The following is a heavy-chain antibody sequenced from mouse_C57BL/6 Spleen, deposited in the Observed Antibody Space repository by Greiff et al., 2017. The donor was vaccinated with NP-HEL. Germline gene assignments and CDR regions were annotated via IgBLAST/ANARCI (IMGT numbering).Heavy chain of an antibody. Sequence: VQLQQSGPELVKPGASVKISCKASGYTFTDYYMNWVKQSHGKSLEWIGDINPNNGGTSYNQKFKGKATLTVDKSSSTAYMELRSLTSEDSAVYYCARSVVAHWYFDVWGTGTTVTVSS. J-gene: IGHJ1*03. CDR2: INPNNGGT. V-gene: IGHV1-26*01. CDR3: ARSVVAHWYFDV. D-gene: IGHD1-1*01. CDR1: GYTFTDYY.